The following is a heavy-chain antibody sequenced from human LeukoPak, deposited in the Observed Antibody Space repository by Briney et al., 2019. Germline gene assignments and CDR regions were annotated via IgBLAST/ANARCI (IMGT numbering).Heavy chain of an antibody. CDR2: IWYDGSNK. CDR3: ARERHSSTSASWFDP. CDR1: GFTFSSYE. Sequence: PGGSLRLSCAASGFTFSSYEMNWVRQAPGKGLEWVAAIWYDGSNKYYADSVKGRFTISRDNSKNTLYLQMNSLRAEDTAVYYCARERHSSTSASWFDPWGQGTLVTVSS. D-gene: IGHD2-2*01. V-gene: IGHV3-33*08. J-gene: IGHJ5*02.